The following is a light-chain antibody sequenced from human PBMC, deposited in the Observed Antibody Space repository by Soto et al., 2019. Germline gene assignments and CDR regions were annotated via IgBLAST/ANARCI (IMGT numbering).Light chain of an antibody. CDR2: GIS. V-gene: IGKV3-20*01. CDR1: QSVRSTS. J-gene: IGKJ1*01. Sequence: VLTQSPGTLSLSPGERATLSCRASQSVRSTSLAWYQQKPGQAPRLLMYGISRRATGIPDRFSGSGSGTDFTLTISSLQPDDFATYYCQQYNSYAWTFGQGTKVDIK. CDR3: QQYNSYAWT.